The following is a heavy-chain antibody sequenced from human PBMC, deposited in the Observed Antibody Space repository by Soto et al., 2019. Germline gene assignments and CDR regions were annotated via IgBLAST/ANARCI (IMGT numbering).Heavy chain of an antibody. CDR3: AKSLSTAVNYGLDV. Sequence: GGSLRLSCGASGFTFSDNAMTWVRQAPGKGLEWVSSISDDGDSTYYADSVKGRFAVSRDNSKNTLFLHMNSLGAEDTAVYYCAKSLSTAVNYGLDVWGQGTSVTVS. V-gene: IGHV3-23*01. D-gene: IGHD2-2*01. J-gene: IGHJ6*02. CDR2: ISDDGDST. CDR1: GFTFSDNA.